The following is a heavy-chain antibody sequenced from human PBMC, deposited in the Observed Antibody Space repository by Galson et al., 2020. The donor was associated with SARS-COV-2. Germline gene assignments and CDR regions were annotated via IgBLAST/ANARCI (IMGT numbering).Heavy chain of an antibody. D-gene: IGHD6-19*01. J-gene: IGHJ4*02. Sequence: GGSLRLSCTTSGFTFGDYAMSWFRQAPGKGLEWVGFIRRKTYGGATEYAASVKGRFTISRDDSKSIAYLQMNSLKTEDTAVYHCTRTNGPGYTSGWFPGYWGQGTLVTVSS. CDR1: GFTFGDYA. V-gene: IGHV3-49*03. CDR2: IRRKTYGGAT. CDR3: TRTNGPGYTSGWFPGY.